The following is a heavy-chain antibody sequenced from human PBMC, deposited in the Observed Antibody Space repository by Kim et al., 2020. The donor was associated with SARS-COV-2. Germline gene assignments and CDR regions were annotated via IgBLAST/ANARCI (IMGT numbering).Heavy chain of an antibody. CDR3: ARGRVGATFLSGYFDY. Sequence: SVKVSCKASGGTFSSYAISWVRQAPGQGLEWMGGIIPIFGTANYAQKFQGRVTITADESTSTAYMELSSLRSEDTAVYYCARGRVGATFLSGYFDYWGQGTLVTVSS. J-gene: IGHJ4*02. V-gene: IGHV1-69*13. CDR2: IIPIFGTA. D-gene: IGHD1-26*01. CDR1: GGTFSSYA.